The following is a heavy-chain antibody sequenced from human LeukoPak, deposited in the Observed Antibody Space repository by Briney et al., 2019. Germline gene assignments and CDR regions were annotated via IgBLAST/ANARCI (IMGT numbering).Heavy chain of an antibody. D-gene: IGHD3-22*01. CDR1: GFTFSDYW. J-gene: IGHJ4*02. V-gene: IGHV3-74*01. CDR3: LRGAHYDTSGYYY. Sequence: GGPLRLSCAATGFTFSDYWMHWVRQAPGKGLVWVSRVKSDGSRPIYADSVRGRFTISRDNARNTLYLQMNSLRAEDTAVYYCLRGAHYDTSGYYYWGQGTLVTVSS. CDR2: VKSDGSRP.